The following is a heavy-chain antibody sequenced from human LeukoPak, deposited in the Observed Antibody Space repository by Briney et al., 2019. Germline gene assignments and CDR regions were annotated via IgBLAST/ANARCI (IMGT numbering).Heavy chain of an antibody. CDR2: ISYDGYSE. Sequence: GGSLRLSCAASGFTFSNFGMHWVRQAPGQGLEWVAVISYDGYSEYYADSVKGRFIISRDNSRNTLYVQMNSLRVEDTAFYYCAKGAYFGSGRRFDLWGQGTLVTVSS. J-gene: IGHJ4*02. CDR1: GFTFSNFG. CDR3: AKGAYFGSGRRFDL. D-gene: IGHD3-10*01. V-gene: IGHV3-30*18.